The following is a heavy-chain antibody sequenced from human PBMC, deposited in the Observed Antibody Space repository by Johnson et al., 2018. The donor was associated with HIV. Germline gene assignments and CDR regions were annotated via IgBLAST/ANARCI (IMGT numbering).Heavy chain of an antibody. J-gene: IGHJ3*02. CDR2: IYSGGST. Sequence: MQLVESGGGLVQPGGSLRLSCAASGFTVSSNYMSWVRQAPGKGLEWVSVIYSGGSTYYADSVKGRFTISRDNSKNTLYLQMNSLRAEDTAVYYCAREYYGSGSDAFDIWGQGTMVTVSS. CDR3: AREYYGSGSDAFDI. D-gene: IGHD3-10*01. V-gene: IGHV3-66*01. CDR1: GFTVSSNY.